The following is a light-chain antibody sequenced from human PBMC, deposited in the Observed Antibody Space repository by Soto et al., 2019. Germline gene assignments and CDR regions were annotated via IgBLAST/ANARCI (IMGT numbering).Light chain of an antibody. J-gene: IGKJ4*01. CDR2: ATS. CDR1: QSISNS. V-gene: IGKV1-27*01. CDR3: QNYNSAPLT. Sequence: DIQMTQSPSTLSASVGDRVTITCRASQSISNSLAWYQQQPAKVPHVLIYATSILQSGVPARISGSGSGTDFALTISSLQPEDVATYYCQNYNSAPLTFGGGTKVEI.